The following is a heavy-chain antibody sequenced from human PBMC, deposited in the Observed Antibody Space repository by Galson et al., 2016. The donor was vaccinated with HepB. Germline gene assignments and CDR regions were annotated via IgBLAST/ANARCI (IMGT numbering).Heavy chain of an antibody. CDR1: GFSPSTSGVG. CDR3: AHGASYFDF. D-gene: IGHD5-12*01. Sequence: PALVKPTQTLTLTCTFSGFSPSTSGVGVGWIRQPPGKALEWLALLYWAHDKHYTPSLKRRLTVTQDTTQHQVFLTMTNMDPVDTATYYCAHGASYFDFWGQGTLVTVSS. J-gene: IGHJ4*02. V-gene: IGHV2-5*02. CDR2: LYWAHDK.